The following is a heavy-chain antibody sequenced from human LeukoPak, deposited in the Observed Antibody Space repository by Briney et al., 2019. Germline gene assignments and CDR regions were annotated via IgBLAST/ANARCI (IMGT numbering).Heavy chain of an antibody. D-gene: IGHD3-22*01. J-gene: IGHJ4*02. CDR1: GFTFSGYA. CDR3: ARDPYYYDSSGYIDY. CDR2: ISYDGSNK. Sequence: GGSLRLSCAASGFTFSGYAMHWVRQAPGKGLEWVAVISYDGSNKYYADSVKGRFTISRDNSKNTLYLQMNSLRAEDTAVYYCARDPYYYDSSGYIDYWGQGTLVTVSS. V-gene: IGHV3-30*04.